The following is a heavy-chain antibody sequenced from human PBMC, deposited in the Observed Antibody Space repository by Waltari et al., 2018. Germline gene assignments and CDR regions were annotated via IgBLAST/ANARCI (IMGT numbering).Heavy chain of an antibody. CDR2: INHSGST. J-gene: IGHJ4*02. CDR3: ARGLVGGYYDYFDY. V-gene: IGHV4-34*01. D-gene: IGHD3-22*01. Sequence: QVQLQQWGAGLLKPSETLSLTCAVYGGSFSGYSWSWIRQPPGKGLECIGEINHSGSTNYNPSLKSRVTISVDTSKNQFSLKLSSVTAADTAVYYCARGLVGGYYDYFDYWGQGTLVTVSS. CDR1: GGSFSGYS.